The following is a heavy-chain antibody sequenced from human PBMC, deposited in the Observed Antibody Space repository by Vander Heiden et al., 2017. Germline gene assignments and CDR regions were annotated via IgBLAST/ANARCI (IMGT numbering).Heavy chain of an antibody. V-gene: IGHV3-23*01. CDR2: ISAGGGGT. CDR3: AERLTIGDY. D-gene: IGHD2-8*01. J-gene: IGHJ4*02. CDR1: GFTFSSYG. Sequence: EVHLLESGGGSVQPGGSLRVSCAAPGFTFSSYGMSWVRQAPGKGLEWVSLISAGGGGTYYADSVKGRFTISRDDSKNTLYLQMNSLRAEDTAVYYCAERLTIGDYWGQGTLVTVSS.